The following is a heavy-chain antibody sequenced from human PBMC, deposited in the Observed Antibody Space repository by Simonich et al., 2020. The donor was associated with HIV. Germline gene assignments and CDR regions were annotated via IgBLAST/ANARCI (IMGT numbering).Heavy chain of an antibody. D-gene: IGHD3-10*01. V-gene: IGHV4-59*12. Sequence: QVQLQESGPGLVKPSETLSLTCTVSGGSISSYYWNWLRQPPRKGLEWIGYIYYSGSTNYNPALKSRVTISVDTSKNQFSLKLSSVTAADTAVYYCARTSYYGSGSYYSDYWGQGTLVTVSS. J-gene: IGHJ4*02. CDR3: ARTSYYGSGSYYSDY. CDR1: GGSISSYY. CDR2: IYYSGST.